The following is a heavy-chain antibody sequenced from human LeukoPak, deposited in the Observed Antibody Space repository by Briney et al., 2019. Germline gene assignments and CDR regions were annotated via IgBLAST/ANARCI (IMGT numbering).Heavy chain of an antibody. D-gene: IGHD6-19*01. V-gene: IGHV4-34*01. CDR3: ARSPLWAGTYYFDY. J-gene: IGHJ4*02. CDR2: INHSGST. CDR1: GASFSGFH. Sequence: PSETLSLTCAVYGASFSGFHWSWIRQPPGKGLEWIGEINHSGSTNYNPSLKSRVTISVDTSKNQFSLKLSSVTAADTAVYYCARSPLWAGTYYFDYWGQGTLVTVSS.